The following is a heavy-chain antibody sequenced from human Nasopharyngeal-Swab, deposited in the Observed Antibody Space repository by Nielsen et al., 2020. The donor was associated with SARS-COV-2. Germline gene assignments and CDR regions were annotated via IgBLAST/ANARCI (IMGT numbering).Heavy chain of an antibody. CDR3: ARHSWNLFDY. Sequence: SETLSLTCTVSGGSISSSSYYWGWTRQPPGKGLEWIGSIYYSGSTYYNPSLKSRVTISVDTSKNQFSLKLSSVTAADTAVYYCARHSWNLFDYWGQGTLVTVSS. V-gene: IGHV4-39*01. J-gene: IGHJ4*02. CDR1: GGSISSSSYY. CDR2: IYYSGST. D-gene: IGHD1-1*01.